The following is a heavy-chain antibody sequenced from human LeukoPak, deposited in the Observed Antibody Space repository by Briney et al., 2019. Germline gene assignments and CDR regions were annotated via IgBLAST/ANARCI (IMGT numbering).Heavy chain of an antibody. J-gene: IGHJ4*02. CDR3: GKEPSSRNFETIDC. D-gene: IGHD1-7*01. CDR2: ITGDGGGT. V-gene: IGHV3-23*01. CDR1: GFTFKNYA. Sequence: GGSLRLSCAASGFTFKNYAMNWVRQTPGKGLEWVSAITGDGGGTNHADSVKGRFTISRDNSKNTLYLQMNSLRVEDTAIYYFGKEPSSRNFETIDCWGQGPLVP.